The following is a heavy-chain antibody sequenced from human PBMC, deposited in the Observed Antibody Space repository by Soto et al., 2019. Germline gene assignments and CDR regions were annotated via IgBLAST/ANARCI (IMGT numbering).Heavy chain of an antibody. Sequence: GASVKVSCKFSGYTLTELSMHWVRQAPGKGLEWMGGFDPEDGETIYAQKFQGRVTITADKSTSTAYMELSSLRSEDTAVYYCAREAYYDFWSGYYRFDYWGQGTLVTVSS. CDR3: AREAYYDFWSGYYRFDY. V-gene: IGHV1-24*01. CDR1: GYTLTELS. CDR2: FDPEDGET. J-gene: IGHJ4*02. D-gene: IGHD3-3*01.